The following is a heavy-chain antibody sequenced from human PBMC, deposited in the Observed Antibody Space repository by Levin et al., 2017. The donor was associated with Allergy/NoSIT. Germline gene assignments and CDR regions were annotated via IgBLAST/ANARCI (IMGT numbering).Heavy chain of an antibody. CDR3: VRHWGFDY. CDR2: ITNNGGST. V-gene: IGHV3-64D*06. Sequence: ASVKVSCSASGFIFSNYGMRWVRQSPGKGLETVSTITNNGGSTYYADSVKGRFTISRDNSKNTLYLQMSSLRPEERDVYYCVRHWGFDYWGQGTLVTVS. D-gene: IGHD3-16*01. CDR1: GFIFSNYG. J-gene: IGHJ4*02.